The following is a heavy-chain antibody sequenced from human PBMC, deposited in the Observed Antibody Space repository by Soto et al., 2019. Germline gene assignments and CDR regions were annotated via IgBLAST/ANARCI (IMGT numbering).Heavy chain of an antibody. D-gene: IGHD3-10*01. J-gene: IGHJ4*01. CDR2: IKWDASEK. V-gene: IGHV3-7*01. CDR1: GFSFGVYW. CDR3: ARDSRYGSRSSVNHYLDY. Sequence: GGSLRLSCGASGFSFGVYWMSWVRQAPGKGLEWLATIKWDASEKKYVDSVKGRFTTSRDNAKNSLYLQMDSLRAEDTAIYYCARDSRYGSRSSVNHYLDYWGHGTLVTVSS.